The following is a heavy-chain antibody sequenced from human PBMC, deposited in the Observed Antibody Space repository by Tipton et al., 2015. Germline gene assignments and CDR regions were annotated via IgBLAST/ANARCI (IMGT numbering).Heavy chain of an antibody. CDR3: ARGLLLWFGMTDY. D-gene: IGHD3-10*01. Sequence: TLSLTCTVSGGSVNSANYYWSWIRQPPGKGLEWIGYISYSGSTHYNPSFKSRVAISVDTSKNQFSLTLNSVTAADTAVYYCARGLLLWFGMTDYWGQGTLVTVSS. J-gene: IGHJ4*02. V-gene: IGHV4-61*01. CDR1: GGSVNSANYY. CDR2: ISYSGST.